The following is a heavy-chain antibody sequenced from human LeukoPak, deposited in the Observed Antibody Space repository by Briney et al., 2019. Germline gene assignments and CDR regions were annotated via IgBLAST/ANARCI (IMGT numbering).Heavy chain of an antibody. CDR2: IYHSGST. Sequence: SGTLSLTCAVSGGSISSSNWWSWVRQPPGKGLEWIGEIYHSGSTNYNPSLKSRVTISVDTSKNQFSLKLSSVTAADTAVYYCALWFGEQQFDPWGQGTLVTVSS. V-gene: IGHV4-4*02. D-gene: IGHD3-10*01. J-gene: IGHJ5*02. CDR1: GGSISSSNW. CDR3: ALWFGEQQFDP.